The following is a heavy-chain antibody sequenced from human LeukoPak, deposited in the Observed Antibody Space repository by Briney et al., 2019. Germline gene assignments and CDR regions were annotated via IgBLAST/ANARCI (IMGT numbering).Heavy chain of an antibody. CDR3: ASAGIDRGYYFDY. Sequence: PGGSLRLSCAASGFTFSSYSMNWVRQAPGKGLEGVSYISSSSSTIYYADSVKGRFTISRDNAKNSLYLQMNSLRDEDTAVYYCASAGIDRGYYFDYWGQGTLVTVSS. V-gene: IGHV3-48*02. CDR1: GFTFSSYS. D-gene: IGHD2-21*01. J-gene: IGHJ4*02. CDR2: ISSSSSTI.